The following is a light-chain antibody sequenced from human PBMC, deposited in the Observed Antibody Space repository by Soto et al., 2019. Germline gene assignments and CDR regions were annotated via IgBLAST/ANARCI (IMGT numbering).Light chain of an antibody. CDR2: KVS. J-gene: IGKJ1*01. V-gene: IGKV2-30*02. Sequence: DVVMTQSPLSLPVTLGQPASISCRSNQSLVHSDGIAYFSWFQQRPGRSPRRLIYKVSNRDSGVPARFSGSGSGTDFALKISRVEAEGVGVYYCQQLNSYPQTFGQGTKVDI. CDR3: QQLNSYPQT. CDR1: QSLVHSDGIAY.